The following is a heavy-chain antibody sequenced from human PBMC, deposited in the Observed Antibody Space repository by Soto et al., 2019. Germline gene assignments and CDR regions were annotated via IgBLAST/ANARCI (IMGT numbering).Heavy chain of an antibody. D-gene: IGHD5-18*01. CDR1: GDTFTSYG. CDR2: ISAYNGNT. Sequence: QVQLVQSGAEVKKPGASVKVSCKDSGDTFTSYGISWGLQAPGQGLEWMGWISAYNGNTNYAQKLQGRDTMTTDTSTRPAYMALRSLSSDDTAVYYCERDSKTAMLDSWGQGTLVTFSS. CDR3: ERDSKTAMLDS. J-gene: IGHJ4*02. V-gene: IGHV1-18*01.